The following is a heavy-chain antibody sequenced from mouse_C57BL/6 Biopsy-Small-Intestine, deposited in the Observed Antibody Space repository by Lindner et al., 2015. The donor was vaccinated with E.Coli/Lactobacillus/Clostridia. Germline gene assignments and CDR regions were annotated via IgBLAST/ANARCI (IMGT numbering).Heavy chain of an antibody. D-gene: IGHD2-12*01. Sequence: VQLQESGAELAKPGASVKMSCKASGYTFAIYWMHWVKQRPGQGLEWIGYINPSSDYTEYNRRFKDKATLTADTSPSTAYMQLSSLTSEDSAVYYCARSDYTYYTYWGQGTTLTVSS. CDR1: GYTFAIYW. CDR2: INPSSDYT. V-gene: IGHV1-7*01. J-gene: IGHJ2*01. CDR3: ARSDYTYYTY.